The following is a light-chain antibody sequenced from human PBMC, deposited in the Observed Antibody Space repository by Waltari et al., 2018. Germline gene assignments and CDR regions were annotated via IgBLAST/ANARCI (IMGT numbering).Light chain of an antibody. Sequence: QSALTQPPSASGSPGQSVTISCTGTRRDVGGPNYFSWYQQHPGKAPKLMSYEVSKRPSGVPDRFSGSKSGNTASLTVSGLQAEDEADYYCSSYAGSNNVVFGGGTKLTVL. J-gene: IGLJ2*01. V-gene: IGLV2-8*01. CDR2: EVS. CDR3: SSYAGSNNVV. CDR1: RRDVGGPNY.